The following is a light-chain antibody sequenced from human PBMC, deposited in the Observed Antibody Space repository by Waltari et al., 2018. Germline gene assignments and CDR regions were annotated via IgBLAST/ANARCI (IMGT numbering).Light chain of an antibody. CDR1: QSISIW. CDR3: QHYDSYSAT. Sequence: DIQMTQSPSTLSASVGDRVTITCRASQSISIWLAWYQQKPGKAPKLLIYKASNLESGVPSRFSGGGSGTEFTLTINSLQPDDFATYYCQHYDSYSATFGRGTKVEIK. J-gene: IGKJ4*02. V-gene: IGKV1-5*03. CDR2: KAS.